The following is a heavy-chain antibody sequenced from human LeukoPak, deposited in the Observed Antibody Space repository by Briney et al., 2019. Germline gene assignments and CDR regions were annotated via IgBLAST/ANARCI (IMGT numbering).Heavy chain of an antibody. V-gene: IGHV3-33*01. CDR1: GFTFSSYG. Sequence: GGSLRLSCAASGFTFSSYGMHWVRQAPGKGLEWVAVIWYDGSNKYYADSVKGRFTISRDNSKNTLYLQMNSLRAGDTAVYYCARDKAPYYYGSGSYGFDYWGQGTLVTVSS. CDR3: ARDKAPYYYGSGSYGFDY. J-gene: IGHJ4*02. CDR2: IWYDGSNK. D-gene: IGHD3-10*01.